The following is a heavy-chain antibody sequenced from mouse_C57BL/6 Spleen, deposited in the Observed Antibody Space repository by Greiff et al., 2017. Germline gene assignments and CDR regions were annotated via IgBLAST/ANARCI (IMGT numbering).Heavy chain of an antibody. CDR2: IDPNSGGT. J-gene: IGHJ3*01. V-gene: IGHV1-72*01. D-gene: IGHD2-4*01. CDR3: ARGGAMINAWFAY. CDR1: GYTFTSYW. Sequence: QVQLKQPGAELVKPGASVKLSCKASGYTFTSYWMHWVKQRPGRGLEWIGRIDPNSGGTKYNEKFKSKATLTVDKPSSTAYMQLSSLTSEDSAVYYCARGGAMINAWFAYWGQGTLVTVSA.